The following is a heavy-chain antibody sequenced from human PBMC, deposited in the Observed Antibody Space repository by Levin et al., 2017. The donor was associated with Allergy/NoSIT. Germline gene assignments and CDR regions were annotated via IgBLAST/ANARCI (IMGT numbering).Heavy chain of an antibody. Sequence: PGGSLRLSCTASGITFSNAWMSWARQAPGKGLEWVGRIKSKTDGGTADYASPVKGRFTISRDDSKNTLYLQMNSLKTEDTAVYYCTTYISSWYYFDNWGQGTLVTVSS. D-gene: IGHD6-13*01. V-gene: IGHV3-15*01. J-gene: IGHJ4*02. CDR3: TTYISSWYYFDN. CDR1: GITFSNAW. CDR2: IKSKTDGGTA.